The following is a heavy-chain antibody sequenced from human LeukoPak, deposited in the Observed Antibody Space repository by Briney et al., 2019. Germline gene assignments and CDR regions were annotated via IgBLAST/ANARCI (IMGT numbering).Heavy chain of an antibody. CDR3: ARAAYDYVWGSYRHPDY. CDR2: IKYDASEQ. CDR1: GFSFSNYW. Sequence: GGSLRLSCAASGFSFSNYWMNWVRQAPGKGLEWVANIKYDASEQYYVDSVKGRFTISRDNAKNSLYLQMNSLRAEDTAVYYCARAAYDYVWGSYRHPDYWGQGTLVTVSS. J-gene: IGHJ4*02. D-gene: IGHD3-16*02. V-gene: IGHV3-7*01.